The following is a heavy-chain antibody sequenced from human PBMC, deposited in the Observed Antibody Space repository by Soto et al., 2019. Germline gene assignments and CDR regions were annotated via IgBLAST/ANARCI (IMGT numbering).Heavy chain of an antibody. CDR1: GFTFSSYA. V-gene: IGHV3-23*01. CDR2: ISGSGGST. D-gene: IGHD3-3*01. Sequence: EVQLLESGGGLVQPGGSLRLSCAASGFTFSSYAMSWVRQAPGKGLEWVSAISGSGGSTYYADSVKGRFTISRDNAKNTLDLQMNSLRAEDTAVYYCAKFFSQHDYYYYMDVWGKGTTVTVSS. CDR3: AKFFSQHDYYYYMDV. J-gene: IGHJ6*03.